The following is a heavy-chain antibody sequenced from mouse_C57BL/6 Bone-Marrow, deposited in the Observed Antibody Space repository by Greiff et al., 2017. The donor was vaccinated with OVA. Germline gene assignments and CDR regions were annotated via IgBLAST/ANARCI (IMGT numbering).Heavy chain of an antibody. J-gene: IGHJ3*01. CDR1: GFSLTSYG. V-gene: IGHV2-2*01. CDR3: AGGSRFAY. Sequence: QVHVQQSGPGLVQPSPSLSITCTVSGFSLTSYGVHWVRQSPGKGLEWLGVIWSGGSTDYKAAFISRLSISKDKSKSQVFFKMNRLQADDTDIYDCAGGSRFAYWGQGTLVTVAA. D-gene: IGHD5-1*01. CDR2: IWSGGST.